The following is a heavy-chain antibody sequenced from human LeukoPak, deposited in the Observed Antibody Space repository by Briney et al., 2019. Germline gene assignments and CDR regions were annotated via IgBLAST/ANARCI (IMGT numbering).Heavy chain of an antibody. D-gene: IGHD2-2*01. V-gene: IGHV1-18*01. J-gene: IGHJ5*02. CDR1: GYTFTSYG. CDR3: ARGGREGTSCCNWFDP. CDR2: ISAYNGNT. Sequence: GASVKVSCKASGYTFTSYGISCVRQAPGQGLEWMGWISAYNGNTNYAQKLQGRVTMTADTSTSTAYMELRSLRSDDTAVYYCARGGREGTSCCNWFDPWGQGTLVTVSS.